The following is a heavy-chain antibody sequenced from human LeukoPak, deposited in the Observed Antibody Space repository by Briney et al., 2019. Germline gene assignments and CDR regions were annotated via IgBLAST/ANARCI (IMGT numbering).Heavy chain of an antibody. CDR3: ARERTYYYDI. Sequence: SETLSLTCTVSGVSISSSSYYWGWIRQPPGKGLEWIGSIYYSGSTYYNPSLKSRVTISVDTSKNQFSLKLSSVTAADTAVYYCARERTYYYDIWGQGTLVTVSS. D-gene: IGHD3-22*01. J-gene: IGHJ4*02. CDR2: IYYSGST. V-gene: IGHV4-39*07. CDR1: GVSISSSSYY.